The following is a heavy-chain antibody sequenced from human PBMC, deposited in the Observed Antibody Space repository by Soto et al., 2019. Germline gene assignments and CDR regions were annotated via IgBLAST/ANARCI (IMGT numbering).Heavy chain of an antibody. J-gene: IGHJ4*02. CDR2: IYYSGST. Sequence: SETLSLTCTVSGGSISSYYWSWIRQPPGKGLEWIGYIYYSGSTNYNPSLKSRVTISVDTSKNQFSLKLSSVTAADTVVYYCASGSYYGPSPFDYWGQGSLVTVSS. D-gene: IGHD1-26*01. CDR3: ASGSYYGPSPFDY. V-gene: IGHV4-59*01. CDR1: GGSISSYY.